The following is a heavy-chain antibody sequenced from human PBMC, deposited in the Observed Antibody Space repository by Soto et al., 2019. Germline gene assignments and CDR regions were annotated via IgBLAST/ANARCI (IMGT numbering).Heavy chain of an antibody. CDR2: ISYDGSNK. D-gene: IGHD3-10*01. Sequence: QVQLVESGGGVVQPGRSLRLSCAASGFTFSSYGMHWVRQAPGKGLEWVAVISYDGSNKYYADSVKGRFTISRDNSKNPLYLQMNSLRAEETAVYYCAKDWGSYYYGPGSYLRETEYWGQGTLVTVSS. CDR3: AKDWGSYYYGPGSYLRETEY. V-gene: IGHV3-30*18. CDR1: GFTFSSYG. J-gene: IGHJ4*02.